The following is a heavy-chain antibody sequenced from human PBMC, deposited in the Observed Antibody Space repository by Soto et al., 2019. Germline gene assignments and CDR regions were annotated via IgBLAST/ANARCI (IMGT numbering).Heavy chain of an antibody. V-gene: IGHV1-69*01. Sequence: QVQLVQSGAEVKKPGSSVKVSCKASGGTFSSYAISWVRQAPGQGLEWMGGIIPIFGTANYAQKFQGRVTITAEESTSTDYMELSSLRSEDTAVYYCARDRPALLLTYYGMDVWGQGTTVTVSS. CDR1: GGTFSSYA. CDR2: IIPIFGTA. J-gene: IGHJ6*02. D-gene: IGHD2-15*01. CDR3: ARDRPALLLTYYGMDV.